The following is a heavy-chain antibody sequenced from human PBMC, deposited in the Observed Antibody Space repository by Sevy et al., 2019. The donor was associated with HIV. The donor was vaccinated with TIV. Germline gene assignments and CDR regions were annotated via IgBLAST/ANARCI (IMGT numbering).Heavy chain of an antibody. V-gene: IGHV3-66*01. CDR1: GFAFSNYY. CDR3: ARGKSGYGYGLDY. CDR2: IYSDGST. Sequence: GGSLRLSCAASGFAFSNYYAMHWVRQAPGKGLEWVSVIYSDGSTYHADSVKGRFTISRDNSKNTLYLQMNSLRVEDTAVYYCARGKSGYGYGLDYWGQGTLVTVSS. J-gene: IGHJ4*02. D-gene: IGHD5-18*01.